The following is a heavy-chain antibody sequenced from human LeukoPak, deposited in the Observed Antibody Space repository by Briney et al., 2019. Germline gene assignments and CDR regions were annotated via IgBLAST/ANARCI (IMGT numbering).Heavy chain of an antibody. Sequence: ASVKVSCKASSYTFTSYGISWVRQAPGQGLEWMGWISAYNGNTNYAQKLQGRVTMTTDTSTSTAYMELRSLRSDDTAVYYCARAGILRYYYDSSGYTDYWGQGTLVTVSS. D-gene: IGHD3-22*01. CDR3: ARAGILRYYYDSSGYTDY. J-gene: IGHJ4*02. CDR1: SYTFTSYG. V-gene: IGHV1-18*04. CDR2: ISAYNGNT.